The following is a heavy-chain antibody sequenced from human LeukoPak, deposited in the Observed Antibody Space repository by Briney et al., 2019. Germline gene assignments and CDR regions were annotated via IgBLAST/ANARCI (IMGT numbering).Heavy chain of an antibody. Sequence: GGSLRLSCAASGFTFSSYSMNWVRQAPGKGLGWVSYISSSSSTIYYADPVKGRFTISRDNAKNSLYLQMNSLRAEDTAVYYCARGGPVPPWRYGMDVWGQGTTVTVSS. J-gene: IGHJ6*02. V-gene: IGHV3-48*04. D-gene: IGHD2-2*01. CDR3: ARGGPVPPWRYGMDV. CDR2: ISSSSSTI. CDR1: GFTFSSYS.